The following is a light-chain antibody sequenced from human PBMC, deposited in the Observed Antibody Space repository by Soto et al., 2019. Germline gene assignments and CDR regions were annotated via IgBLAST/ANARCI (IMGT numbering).Light chain of an antibody. CDR3: QQYSDFLIS. J-gene: IGKJ3*01. CDR2: AAS. CDR1: QSVGSN. V-gene: IGKV3-15*01. Sequence: EIVMTQSPGTLSVSPGERATLSCRASQSVGSNVAWYQHKPGQAPRLLIYAASTRATGLPARFSGSGSGTEFTLTISSLQSEDFATYYCQQYSDFLISFGPGTTVDFK.